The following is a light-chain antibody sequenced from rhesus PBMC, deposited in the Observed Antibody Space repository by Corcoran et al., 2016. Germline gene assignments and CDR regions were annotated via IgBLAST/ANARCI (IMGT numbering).Light chain of an antibody. CDR2: AAS. CDR1: QDISNY. V-gene: IGKV1-25*02. J-gene: IGKJ2*01. CDR3: QHSYSTPPS. Sequence: DIQMTQSPSSLSASVGDRVTITCRASQDISNYLAWYQQKPGETPKLLIYAASGLQSGIPSRLSGSGSGTDFTLTTRSLQSADFATYYCQHSYSTPPSFGQGTKVAIK.